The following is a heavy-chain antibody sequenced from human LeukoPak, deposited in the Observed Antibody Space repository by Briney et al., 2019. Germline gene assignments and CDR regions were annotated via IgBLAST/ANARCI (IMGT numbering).Heavy chain of an antibody. CDR3: ATPRAYSSGWYAPDY. CDR2: INPSGGST. CDR1: GGTFSSYA. D-gene: IGHD6-19*01. J-gene: IGHJ4*02. Sequence: ASVKVSCTASGGTFSSYAISWVRQAPGQGLEWMGIINPSGGSTSYAQKFQGRVTMTRDTSTSTVYMELSSLRSEDTAVYYCATPRAYSSGWYAPDYWGQGTLVTVSS. V-gene: IGHV1-46*01.